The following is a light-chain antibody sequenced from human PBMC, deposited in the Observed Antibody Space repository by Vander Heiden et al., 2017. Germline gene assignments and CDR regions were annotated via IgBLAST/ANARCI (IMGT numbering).Light chain of an antibody. CDR2: DNN. J-gene: IGLJ2*01. CDR3: ETWDSSLSAVV. CDR1: SSNIGNNY. V-gene: IGLV1-51*01. Sequence: QSVLTQPPSVSAAPGQKVTISCSGSSSNIGNNYVSWYQQPPGTAPKLLIYDNNKRPSGIPDRFSGSKSGTSATLGITGLRTGDEADYYCETWDSSLSAVVFGGGTKLTVL.